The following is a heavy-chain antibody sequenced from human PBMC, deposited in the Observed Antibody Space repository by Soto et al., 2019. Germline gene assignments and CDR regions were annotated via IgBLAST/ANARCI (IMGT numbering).Heavy chain of an antibody. V-gene: IGHV1-69*02. CDR3: ARTYCSSTSCYEGYFDY. J-gene: IGHJ4*02. Sequence: SVKVSCKASGGTFSSYTISWVRQAPGQGLEWMGRIIPILGIANYAQKFQGRVTITADKSTSTAYMELSSLRSEDTAVYYCARTYCSSTSCYEGYFDYWGQGTLVTVSS. CDR2: IIPILGIA. CDR1: GGTFSSYT. D-gene: IGHD2-2*01.